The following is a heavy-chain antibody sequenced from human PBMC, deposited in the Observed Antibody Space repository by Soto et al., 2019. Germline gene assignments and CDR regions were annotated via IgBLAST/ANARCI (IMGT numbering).Heavy chain of an antibody. V-gene: IGHV3-48*02. Sequence: EVQLVESGGGLVQPGGSLRLSCAASGFTFSSYSMNWVRQAPGKGLEWVSYISSSGSTIYYADSVKGRFNISRDNAKNSLYLQMNRLRDEDTAVYYCARDLRMVYAIDFDYWGQGTMVTVSS. CDR2: ISSSGSTI. J-gene: IGHJ4*02. CDR1: GFTFSSYS. D-gene: IGHD2-8*01. CDR3: ARDLRMVYAIDFDY.